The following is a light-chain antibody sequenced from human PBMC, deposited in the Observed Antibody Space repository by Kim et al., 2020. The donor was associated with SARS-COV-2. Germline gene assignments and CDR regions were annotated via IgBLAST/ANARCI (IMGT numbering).Light chain of an antibody. V-gene: IGLV3-21*04. Sequence: PGKAGGITWGGKNIGSISVHWHQQKPGQAPVLVIYYDSDRPSGIPERFSGSNSGNTATLTISRVEAGDEADYYCQVWDSSSDHRVFGGGTQLTVL. CDR1: NIGSIS. CDR2: YDS. CDR3: QVWDSSSDHRV. J-gene: IGLJ2*01.